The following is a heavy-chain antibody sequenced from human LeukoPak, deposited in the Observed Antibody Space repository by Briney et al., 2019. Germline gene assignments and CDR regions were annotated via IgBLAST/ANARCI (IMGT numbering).Heavy chain of an antibody. CDR3: AGSGLRYFDWSDY. J-gene: IGHJ4*02. D-gene: IGHD3-9*01. CDR1: GGPINSYY. V-gene: IGHV4-59*01. Sequence: KPSETLSLTCTVSGGPINSYYWSWIRQPPGKGLEWIGYIYYSGSTNYNPSLKSRVTISVDTSKNQFSLKLSSVTAADTAVYYCAGSGLRYFDWSDYWGQGTLVTVSS. CDR2: IYYSGST.